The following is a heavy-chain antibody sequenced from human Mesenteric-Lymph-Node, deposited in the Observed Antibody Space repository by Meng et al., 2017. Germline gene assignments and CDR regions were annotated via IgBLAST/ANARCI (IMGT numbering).Heavy chain of an antibody. CDR2: INHSGST. V-gene: IGHV4-34*02. J-gene: IGHJ4*02. D-gene: IGHD5-12*01. CDR1: GGSFSGYY. Sequence: QVHLQEWGAGLLKSSETLSLTCAVYGGSFSGYYWNWIRQPPGKGLEWIGEINHSGSTYYNPSLKSRVTISVDTSKNQFSLRLSSVTAADTAVYYCARDLGVATSIAGFVYWGQGTLVTVSS. CDR3: ARDLGVATSIAGFVY.